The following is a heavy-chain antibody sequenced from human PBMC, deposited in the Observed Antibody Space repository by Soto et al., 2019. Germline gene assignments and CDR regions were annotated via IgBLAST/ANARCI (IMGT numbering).Heavy chain of an antibody. J-gene: IGHJ3*02. D-gene: IGHD2-2*01. Sequence: QVQLQQWGAGLLKPSETLSLTCAVYGGSFSGYYWSWIRQPPGKGLEWIGEINHSGSTNYNPSLKSRVTISVDTSKNQFSLKLSSVTAADTAVYYCARGYCSSTSCHFDIWGQGTMVTVSS. CDR3: ARGYCSSTSCHFDI. CDR2: INHSGST. CDR1: GGSFSGYY. V-gene: IGHV4-34*01.